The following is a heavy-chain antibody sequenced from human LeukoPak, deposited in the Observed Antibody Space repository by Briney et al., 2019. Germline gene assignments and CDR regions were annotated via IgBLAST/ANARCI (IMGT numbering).Heavy chain of an antibody. D-gene: IGHD6-13*01. CDR2: ISSSSSSI. CDR1: GFTFSSYS. Sequence: AVYLRLSSAASGFTFSSYSMNWDRQAPGQGLEWVSYISSSSSSIYYADSVKGRFTISSDNAKTSLYLQMNSLRAEDTAVYSCARKQQLPSSNHYFYMDVWGKGTTVTVSS. CDR3: ARKQQLPSSNHYFYMDV. J-gene: IGHJ6*03. V-gene: IGHV3-48*01.